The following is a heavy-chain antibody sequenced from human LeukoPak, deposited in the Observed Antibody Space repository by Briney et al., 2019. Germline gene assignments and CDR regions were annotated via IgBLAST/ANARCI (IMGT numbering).Heavy chain of an antibody. CDR3: ARDQGKQWLVDY. Sequence: PGGSLRFSCAASGFTFSSYWMHWVRQAPGKGLVWVSRINSDGSSTSYADSVKGRFTISRDNAKNTLYLQMNSLRAEDTAVYYCARDQGKQWLVDYWGQGTLVTVSS. D-gene: IGHD6-19*01. V-gene: IGHV3-74*01. CDR1: GFTFSSYW. J-gene: IGHJ4*02. CDR2: INSDGSST.